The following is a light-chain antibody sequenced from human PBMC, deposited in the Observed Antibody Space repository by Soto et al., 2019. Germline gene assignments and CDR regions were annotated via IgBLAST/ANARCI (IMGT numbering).Light chain of an antibody. CDR3: QVWDTTNPVI. Sequence: VVTQPPSASGTPGQRVTISCSGSSSNIGDFPVHWYQQKPGQAPVLVVYDDGDRTTGIPERFSGSKSGNTATLTTSRVEAGDEADYYCQVWDTTNPVIFGGGTKLTVL. V-gene: IGLV3-21*02. CDR2: DDG. CDR1: SSNIGDFP. J-gene: IGLJ2*01.